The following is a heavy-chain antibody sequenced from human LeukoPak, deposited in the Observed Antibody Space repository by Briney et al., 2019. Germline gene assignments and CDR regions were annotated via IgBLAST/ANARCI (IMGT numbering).Heavy chain of an antibody. V-gene: IGHV3-48*03. D-gene: IGHD1-26*01. CDR3: ASEPPSSGSYYPYYFGY. Sequence: GGSLRLSCAASGFTFSSSEMSWVRQAPGKGLEWVSYISSSGSTKYYADSVKGRFTISRDNAKNSLYLQMNSLRAEDTAVYYCASEPPSSGSYYPYYFGYWGQGTLVTVSS. J-gene: IGHJ4*02. CDR2: ISSSGSTK. CDR1: GFTFSSSE.